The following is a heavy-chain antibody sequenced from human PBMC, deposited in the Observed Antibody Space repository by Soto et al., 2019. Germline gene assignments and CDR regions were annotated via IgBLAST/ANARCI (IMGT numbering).Heavy chain of an antibody. CDR1: VGSFIGYY. V-gene: IGHV4-34*01. D-gene: IGHD2-2*01. CDR3: ARGVLALDIEVGPGSRYGMDV. J-gene: IGHJ6*02. Sequence: SETQSLSCAVYVGSFIGYYWSWIRQPPGNWVEWIGEINHSGSTNYNPSLKSRVTILVDTSKNQFSLKLSSVTAADTAVYYCARGVLALDIEVGPGSRYGMDVWGQGTTVTV. CDR2: INHSGST.